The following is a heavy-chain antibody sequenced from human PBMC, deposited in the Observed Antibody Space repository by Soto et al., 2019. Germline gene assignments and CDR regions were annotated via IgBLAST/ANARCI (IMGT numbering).Heavy chain of an antibody. D-gene: IGHD1-26*01. CDR3: AKAAKWELLEPLDY. CDR1: GFTFSSYG. J-gene: IGHJ4*02. V-gene: IGHV3-30*18. Sequence: GGSLRLSCAASGFTFSSYGMHWVRQAPGKGLEWVAVISYDGSNKYYADSVKGRFTISRDNSKNTLYLQMNSLRAEDTAVYYCAKAAKWELLEPLDYWGQGTLVTVSS. CDR2: ISYDGSNK.